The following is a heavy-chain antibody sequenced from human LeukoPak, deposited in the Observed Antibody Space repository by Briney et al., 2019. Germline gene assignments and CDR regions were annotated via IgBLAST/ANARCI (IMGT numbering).Heavy chain of an antibody. Sequence: GGSLRLSCAASGFTVSSNYMSWVRQAPGKGLEWVSVIYSGGSTYYADSVKGRFTISRDNSKNTLYLQMNSLRAEDTAVYYCCSSESYHYVFDYWGQGTLVTVSS. J-gene: IGHJ4*02. CDR1: GFTVSSNY. D-gene: IGHD1-26*01. CDR3: CSSESYHYVFDY. CDR2: IYSGGST. V-gene: IGHV3-53*01.